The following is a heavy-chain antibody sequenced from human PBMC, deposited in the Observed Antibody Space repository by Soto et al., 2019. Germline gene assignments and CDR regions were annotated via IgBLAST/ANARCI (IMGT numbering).Heavy chain of an antibody. CDR3: ARGWRQLVPNWFDP. Sequence: PSETLSLTCTVSGGSISSYYWSWIRPPPGKGLEWIGYIYYSGSTNYNPSLKSRVTISVDTSKNQFSLKLSSVTAADTAVYYCARGWRQLVPNWFDPWGQGTLVTVSS. CDR1: GGSISSYY. CDR2: IYYSGST. V-gene: IGHV4-59*01. D-gene: IGHD6-6*01. J-gene: IGHJ5*02.